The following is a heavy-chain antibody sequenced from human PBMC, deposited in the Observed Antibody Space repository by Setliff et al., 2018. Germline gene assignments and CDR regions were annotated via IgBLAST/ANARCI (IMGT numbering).Heavy chain of an antibody. CDR2: ISGYNRNT. Sequence: ASVKVSCKASGYTSTTYGLAWVRPAAGQGLEWLGWISGYNRNTNYAQRFQGRVTTTIDKSTSPAYMELTSLRSDDAALYYCARRPSGWSSASSRYYFYMDVWGKGTTVTVSS. D-gene: IGHD6-19*01. CDR3: ARRPSGWSSASSRYYFYMDV. CDR1: GYTSTTYG. J-gene: IGHJ6*03. V-gene: IGHV1-18*01.